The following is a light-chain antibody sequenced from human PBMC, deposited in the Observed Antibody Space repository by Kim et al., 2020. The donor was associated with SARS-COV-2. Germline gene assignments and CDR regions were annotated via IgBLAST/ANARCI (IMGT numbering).Light chain of an antibody. Sequence: GQSITVSCTGTSSDVGSYNLVSWYQQHPGKAPKLLIHEVSKRPSEISYRFSGSESGNTATLTISGLQAEDEADYYCCSYASSTTLVCGTGTKVTVL. CDR2: EVS. CDR3: CSYASSTTLV. V-gene: IGLV2-23*02. CDR1: SSDVGSYNL. J-gene: IGLJ1*01.